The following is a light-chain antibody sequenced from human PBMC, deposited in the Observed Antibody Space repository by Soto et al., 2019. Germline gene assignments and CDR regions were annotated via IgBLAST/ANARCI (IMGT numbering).Light chain of an antibody. CDR3: QQRSNWAWT. V-gene: IGKV3-11*01. Sequence: EIVLTQSPATLSLSPGERATLSCRARQSVSSYLAWYQQKPGQAPRLLIYDASNRATGIPARFSGSGSGTDFTLTISSLAPEDFAVYYCQQRSNWAWTFGQGTKVEIK. CDR1: QSVSSY. J-gene: IGKJ1*01. CDR2: DAS.